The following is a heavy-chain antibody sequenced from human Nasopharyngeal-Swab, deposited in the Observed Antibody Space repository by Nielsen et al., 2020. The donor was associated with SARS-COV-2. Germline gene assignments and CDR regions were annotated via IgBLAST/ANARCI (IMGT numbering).Heavy chain of an antibody. CDR1: GFTFSRYA. CDR2: LSGSGGNT. J-gene: IGHJ5*02. CDR3: AKVGNDYGDYWFDP. Sequence: GESLKISCAASGFTFSRYAMSWVRQAPGKGLEWVSALSGSGGNTYYADAVKGRFTISRDNSKNTLYLQMNSLRAEDTAVYYCAKVGNDYGDYWFDPWGQGTLVTVSS. V-gene: IGHV3-23*01. D-gene: IGHD4-17*01.